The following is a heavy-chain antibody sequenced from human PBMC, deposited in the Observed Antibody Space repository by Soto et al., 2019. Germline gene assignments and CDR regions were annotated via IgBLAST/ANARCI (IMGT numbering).Heavy chain of an antibody. D-gene: IGHD2-2*02. J-gene: IGHJ4*02. CDR1: GFTFSSYS. CDR2: ISSSSSTI. V-gene: IGHV3-48*02. Sequence: EVQLVESGGGLVHPGGSLRLSCAASGFTFSSYSMNWVRQAPGKGLEWVSYISSSSSTIYYADSVKVRFTIARDNAKNSLYLQMNSRRDEDAAVYYWTRAGAAIQYYFDYWGQGTLVTVSS. CDR3: TRAGAAIQYYFDY.